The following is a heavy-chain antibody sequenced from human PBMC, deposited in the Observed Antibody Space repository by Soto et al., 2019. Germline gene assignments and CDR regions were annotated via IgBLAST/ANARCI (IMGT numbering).Heavy chain of an antibody. Sequence: SETLSLTCTVSGGSISSGGYYWSWIRQHPGKGLEWIGYIYYSGSTYYNPSLKSRVTISVDTSKNQFSLKLSSVTAADTAVYYCASAGSGHDAFDIWGQGTMVTVSS. D-gene: IGHD3-3*01. CDR2: IYYSGST. CDR1: GGSISSGGYY. CDR3: ASAGSGHDAFDI. J-gene: IGHJ3*02. V-gene: IGHV4-31*03.